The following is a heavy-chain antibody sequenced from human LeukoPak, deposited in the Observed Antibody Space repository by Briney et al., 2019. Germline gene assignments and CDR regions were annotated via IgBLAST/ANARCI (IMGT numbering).Heavy chain of an antibody. Sequence: ASVKVSCKASGYTFTGYYMHWVRQAPGQGLEWMGWINPNSGGTNYAQKFQGRVTMTRDTSISTAYMELSRLRSDDTAVYYCARDDSSSWSHARRGLPNWFDPWGQGTLVTVSS. CDR1: GYTFTGYY. CDR3: ARDDSSSWSHARRGLPNWFDP. J-gene: IGHJ5*02. V-gene: IGHV1-2*02. D-gene: IGHD6-13*01. CDR2: INPNSGGT.